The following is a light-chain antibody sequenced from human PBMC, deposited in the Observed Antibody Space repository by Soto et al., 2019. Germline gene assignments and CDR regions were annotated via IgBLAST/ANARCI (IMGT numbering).Light chain of an antibody. CDR1: RSNIGSNF. Sequence: QSVLTQPPSASGTPGQRVTISCSGSRSNIGSNFVYWYQQFPGAAPKLLIFMDHQRPSGVPDRFSGSKSDTSASLAISGLRSEDEADYCCAAWDDKLYAVLFGGGTKVTVL. V-gene: IGLV1-47*01. J-gene: IGLJ2*01. CDR2: MDH. CDR3: AAWDDKLYAVL.